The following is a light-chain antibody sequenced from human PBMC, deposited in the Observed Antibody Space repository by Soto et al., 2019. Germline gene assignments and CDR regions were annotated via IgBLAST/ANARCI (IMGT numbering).Light chain of an antibody. Sequence: ICQSPSSLSASVGDRVTITCRASQSISSYLNWYQQKPGKAPKLLIYAASSLQSGVPSRFSGSGSGTDFTLTISSLQPEDFATYYCQQSYSTPRITFGQGARL. CDR1: QSISSY. J-gene: IGKJ5*01. CDR3: QQSYSTPRIT. CDR2: AAS. V-gene: IGKV1-39*01.